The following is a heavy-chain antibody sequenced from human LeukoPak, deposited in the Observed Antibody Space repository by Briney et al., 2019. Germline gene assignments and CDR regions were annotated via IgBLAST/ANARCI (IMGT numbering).Heavy chain of an antibody. V-gene: IGHV3-21*04. CDR2: ISSSSSYI. J-gene: IGHJ1*01. CDR3: ARDAGMELWDPEYFQH. CDR1: GFTFSSYS. Sequence: GGSLGLSCAASGFTFSSYSMNWVRQAPGKGLEWVSSISSSSSYIYYADSVKGRFTISRDNAKNSLYLQMNSLRAEDTAVYYCARDAGMELWDPEYFQHWGQGTLVTVSS. D-gene: IGHD5-18*01.